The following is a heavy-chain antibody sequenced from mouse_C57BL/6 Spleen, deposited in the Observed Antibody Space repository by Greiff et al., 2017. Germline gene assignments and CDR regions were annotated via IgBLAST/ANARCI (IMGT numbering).Heavy chain of an antibody. D-gene: IGHD3-1*01. V-gene: IGHV1-82*01. CDR2: IYPGDGDT. CDR3: ATSSNLKAMDY. J-gene: IGHJ4*01. CDR1: GYAFSSSW. Sequence: VQLQQSGPEPVKPGASVKISCKASGYAFSSSWMNWVKQRPGKGLEWIGRIYPGDGDTNYNGKFKGKATLTADKSSSTAYMQLSSLTSEDSAVYFCATSSNLKAMDYWGQGTSVTVSS.